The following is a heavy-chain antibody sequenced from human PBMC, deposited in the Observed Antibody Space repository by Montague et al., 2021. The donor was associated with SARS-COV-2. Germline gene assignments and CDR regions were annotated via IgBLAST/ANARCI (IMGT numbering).Heavy chain of an antibody. J-gene: IGHJ6*02. Sequence: PALVKPTQTLTLTCTFSGFSLRTAETCVSWIRQPPGKAPQWLARIDWDGDKYYSRTLETRVSISTDTAKAQVVLTMTNVDPMDTATYYWARLSGVAPRCYYEGMDVWGQGTAVTVSS. CDR3: ARLSGVAPRCYYEGMDV. CDR2: IDWDGDK. V-gene: IGHV2-70*11. D-gene: IGHD7-27*01. CDR1: GFSLRTAETC.